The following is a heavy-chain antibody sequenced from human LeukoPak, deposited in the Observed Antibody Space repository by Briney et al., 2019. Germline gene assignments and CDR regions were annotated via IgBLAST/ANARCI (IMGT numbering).Heavy chain of an antibody. V-gene: IGHV3-15*01. CDR1: GFTVSSNY. J-gene: IGHJ4*02. CDR2: IKSKTDGGTT. Sequence: PGGSLRLSCAASGFTVSSNYMSWARQAPGKGLEWVGQIKSKTDGGTTDYAAPVKGRFTISRDDSKNTLYLQMNSLKTEDTAVYYCTTLGSGYSSFWGQGTLVTVSS. CDR3: TTLGSGYSSF. D-gene: IGHD5-12*01.